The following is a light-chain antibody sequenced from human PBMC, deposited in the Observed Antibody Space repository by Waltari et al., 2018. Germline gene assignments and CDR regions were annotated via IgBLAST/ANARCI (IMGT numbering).Light chain of an antibody. CDR1: QSVKSN. V-gene: IGKV3-15*01. CDR2: GAS. CDR3: QQYDNWPPT. J-gene: IGKJ4*01. Sequence: EVVMTQSPAMASVSPGERAALFCRASQSVKSNVAWYQQKPGQAPRPLLYGASTRATGVPVRFSGSGSGTEFTLTISSLQSEDFAVYYCQQYDNWPPTFGGGAKVEIK.